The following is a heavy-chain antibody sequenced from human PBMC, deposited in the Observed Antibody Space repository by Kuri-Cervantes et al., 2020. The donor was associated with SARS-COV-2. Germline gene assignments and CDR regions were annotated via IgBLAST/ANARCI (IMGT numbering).Heavy chain of an antibody. CDR2: IGTAGDP. Sequence: LSLTCAASGFTFSSYDMHWVRQATGKGLEWVSAIGTAGDPYYPGSVKGRFTISRENAKNSLYLQMNSLRAGDTAVYYCARDKPAGTKDTNLFDYWGQGTLVTVSS. J-gene: IGHJ4*02. CDR1: GFTFSSYD. V-gene: IGHV3-13*05. CDR3: ARDKPAGTKDTNLFDY. D-gene: IGHD1-1*01.